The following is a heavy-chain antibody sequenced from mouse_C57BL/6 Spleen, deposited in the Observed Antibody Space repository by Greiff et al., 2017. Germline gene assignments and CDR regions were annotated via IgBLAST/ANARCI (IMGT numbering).Heavy chain of an antibody. V-gene: IGHV1-52*01. CDR2: IDPSDSET. CDR3: ARGRAYDYDDGGYAMDY. CDR1: GYTFTSYW. D-gene: IGHD2-4*01. Sequence: QVQLQQPGAELVRPGSSVKLSCKASGYTFTSYWMHWVKQRPIQGLEWIGNIDPSDSETHYNQKFKDKATLTVDKSSSTAYMQLSSLTSEDSAVYYCARGRAYDYDDGGYAMDYWGQGTSVTVSS. J-gene: IGHJ4*01.